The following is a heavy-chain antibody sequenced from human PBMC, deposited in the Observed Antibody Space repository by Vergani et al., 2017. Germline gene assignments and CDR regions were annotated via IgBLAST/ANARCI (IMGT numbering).Heavy chain of an antibody. Sequence: EVQLVESGGGLVQPGRSLRLSCAASGFTFSSYAMSWVRQAPGKGLEWVSAISGSGGSTYYADSVKGRFTISRDNSKNTLYLQMNSLRAEDTAVYYCASSSSSFDYFDYWGQGTLVTVSS. CDR2: ISGSGGST. D-gene: IGHD6-13*01. CDR1: GFTFSSYA. J-gene: IGHJ4*02. V-gene: IGHV3-23*04. CDR3: ASSSSSFDYFDY.